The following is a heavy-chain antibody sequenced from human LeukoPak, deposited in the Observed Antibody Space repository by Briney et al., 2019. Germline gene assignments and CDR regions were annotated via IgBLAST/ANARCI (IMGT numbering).Heavy chain of an antibody. Sequence: GESLKISCKGLGYSFTTYWIGWWPQIPGKGLEWMGLIFPGDSVTSYSPPFQGQVTISADKSISTAYLQWSSLKASDTAMYYCARQKGWELLGRYYYMDVWGKGTTVTVSS. CDR2: IFPGDSVT. D-gene: IGHD1-26*01. J-gene: IGHJ6*03. CDR1: GYSFTTYW. CDR3: ARQKGWELLGRYYYMDV. V-gene: IGHV5-51*01.